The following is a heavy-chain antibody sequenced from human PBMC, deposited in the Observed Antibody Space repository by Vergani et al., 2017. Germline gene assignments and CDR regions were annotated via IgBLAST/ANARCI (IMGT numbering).Heavy chain of an antibody. Sequence: VQLVQSGAEVKKPGSSVKVSCKASGGTFSSYAISWVRQAPGQGLEWMGGIIPIFGTANYAQKFQGRVTITADKSTSTAYMELSSLRSEDTAVYYCASTESLVLGGFYDAFDIWGQGTMVTVSS. CDR3: ASTESLVLGGFYDAFDI. CDR1: GGTFSSYA. D-gene: IGHD6-6*01. V-gene: IGHV1-69*06. CDR2: IIPIFGTA. J-gene: IGHJ3*02.